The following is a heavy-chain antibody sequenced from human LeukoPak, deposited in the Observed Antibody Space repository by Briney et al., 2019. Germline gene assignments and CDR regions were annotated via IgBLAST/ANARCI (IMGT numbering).Heavy chain of an antibody. CDR3: AKDWYSSSWYAALDY. V-gene: IGHV3-23*01. Sequence: GGSLRLSCAASGFTFSSYAMSWVRQAPGKGLEWVSAISGSGGSTYYADSVKGRFTISRDNSKNTLDLQMNSLRAEDTAVYYCAKDWYSSSWYAALDYWGQGTLVTVSS. J-gene: IGHJ4*02. D-gene: IGHD6-13*01. CDR2: ISGSGGST. CDR1: GFTFSSYA.